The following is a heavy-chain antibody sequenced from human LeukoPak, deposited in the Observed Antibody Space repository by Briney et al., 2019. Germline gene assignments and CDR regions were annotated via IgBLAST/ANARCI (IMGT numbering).Heavy chain of an antibody. CDR2: INQDGSAE. V-gene: IGHV3-7*01. CDR3: ARSVGAGNNYFYYGMDV. CDR1: GFIFRDFY. D-gene: IGHD1-26*01. J-gene: IGHJ6*02. Sequence: GGSLRLSCEGSGFIFRDFYMTWVRQAPGTGLEWGATINQDGSAEYYVDSVTGRSTMSRDNAKNSVYLQMDSMRAEETAVYYCARSVGAGNNYFYYGMDVWGQGTTVTVSS.